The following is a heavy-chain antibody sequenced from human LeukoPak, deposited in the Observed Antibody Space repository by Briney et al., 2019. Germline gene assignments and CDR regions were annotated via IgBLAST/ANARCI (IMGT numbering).Heavy chain of an antibody. CDR2: INPNGGST. J-gene: IGHJ4*02. CDR1: GYTFTTYS. CDR3: AMSWDFWSGYSPDY. Sequence: ASVKVSCKTSGYTFTTYSMHWVRQAPGQGLEGMGIINPNGGSTIYAQKFQGRVTVTRDTSTRTVYMELSRLRSDDTAVYYCAMSWDFWSGYSPDYWGQGTLVTVSS. D-gene: IGHD3-3*01. V-gene: IGHV1-46*01.